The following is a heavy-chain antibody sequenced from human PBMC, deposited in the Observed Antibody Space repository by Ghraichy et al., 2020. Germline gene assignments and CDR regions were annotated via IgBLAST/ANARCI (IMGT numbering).Heavy chain of an antibody. CDR3: ARQNDYGDFHFDY. D-gene: IGHD4-17*01. Sequence: GGSLRLSCTASGFDFSNYYMNWVRQAPGKGLEWVSSIVRSSTYRHYADSVKGRFTISRDNAKNSVFLQMSSLRVEDRAVYYCARQNDYGDFHFDYWGQGTLVTVSP. CDR2: IVRSSTYR. CDR1: GFDFSNYY. V-gene: IGHV3-69-1*02. J-gene: IGHJ4*02.